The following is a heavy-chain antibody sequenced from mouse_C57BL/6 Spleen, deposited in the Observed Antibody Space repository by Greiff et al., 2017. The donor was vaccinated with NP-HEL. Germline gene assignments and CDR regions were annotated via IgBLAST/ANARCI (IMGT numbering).Heavy chain of an antibody. V-gene: IGHV1-64*01. Sequence: VQLQQPGAELVKPGASVKLSCKASGYTFTSYWMHWVKQRPGQGLEWIGMIHPNGGCTNYNEKFKSKSTLTVDKSSSTAYMQRSSLTSEDSAVYYCARAEDGYFFAYWGQGTPVTVSA. D-gene: IGHD2-3*01. CDR3: ARAEDGYFFAY. CDR1: GYTFTSYW. J-gene: IGHJ3*01. CDR2: IHPNGGCT.